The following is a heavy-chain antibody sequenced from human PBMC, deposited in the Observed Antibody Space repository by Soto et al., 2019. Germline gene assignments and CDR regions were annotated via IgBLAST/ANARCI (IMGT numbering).Heavy chain of an antibody. CDR3: ARQWCRAGGCSAFDI. CDR2: MYYSGNT. D-gene: IGHD2-15*01. V-gene: IGHV4-39*01. Sequence: PSETLSLTCTVSGDSISSSLYYWGWIRQPPGKGLEWIGSMYYSGNTHYSPSLKSRVTLSADTSKNQFSLKLTSVTAADTALYYCARQWCRAGGCSAFDIWGQGTMVTVSS. CDR1: GDSISSSLYY. J-gene: IGHJ3*02.